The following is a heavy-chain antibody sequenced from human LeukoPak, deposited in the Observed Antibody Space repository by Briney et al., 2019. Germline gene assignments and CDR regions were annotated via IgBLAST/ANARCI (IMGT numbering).Heavy chain of an antibody. V-gene: IGHV3-30*02. D-gene: IGHD4-17*01. J-gene: IGHJ4*02. CDR3: AKDHYGDSYYFDN. CDR2: IRYDGSNK. CDR1: GFTFSSYG. Sequence: GGSLRLSCAASGFTFSSYGMHWVRQAPGKGLEWVAFIRYDGSNKYYADSVKGRFTISRDNSKNTLYPQMNSLRAEDTAVYYCAKDHYGDSYYFDNWGQGTLVTVSS.